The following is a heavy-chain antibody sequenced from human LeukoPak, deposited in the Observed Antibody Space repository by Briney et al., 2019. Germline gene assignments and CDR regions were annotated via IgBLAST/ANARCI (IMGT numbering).Heavy chain of an antibody. CDR2: IKSKTDGRTT. D-gene: IGHD3-16*02. V-gene: IGHV3-15*01. CDR3: TSFGSYRLYY. Sequence: GGSLRLFCAASGFTFSNAWMSWVRQAPGKGLEWVGRIKSKTDGRTTEYAAPVKGRFTIPSEDSKNTLYLQMNSLKTEDTAVYYCTSFGSYRLYYWGQGTLVTVSS. J-gene: IGHJ4*02. CDR1: GFTFSNAW.